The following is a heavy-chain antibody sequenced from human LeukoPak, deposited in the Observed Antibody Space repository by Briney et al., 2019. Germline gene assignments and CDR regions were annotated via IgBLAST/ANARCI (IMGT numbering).Heavy chain of an antibody. CDR2: INYSGST. Sequence: SETLSLTCTVSGGSISSGNYYWAWLRQPPGKGLEWIATINYSGSTYFNPSLKSRVTISVDTSKNQFSLKLTSVTAADTAVFYCARYLSRGFYFDYWGQGTQVTVSS. CDR3: ARYLSRGFYFDY. CDR1: GGSISSGNYY. J-gene: IGHJ4*02. V-gene: IGHV4-39*01.